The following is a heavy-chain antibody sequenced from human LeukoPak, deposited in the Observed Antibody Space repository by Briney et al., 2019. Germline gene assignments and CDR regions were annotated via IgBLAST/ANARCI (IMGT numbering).Heavy chain of an antibody. CDR2: ISSSSSYI. J-gene: IGHJ4*02. D-gene: IGHD2-2*01. Sequence: PGGSLRLSCAASGFTFSSYSMNWVRQAPGKGLEWVSSISSSSSYIYYADSVKGRFTISRDNAKNSLYLQMNSLRAEDTAVYYCARAHKSLVVVPAAIDFEFNYWGQGTLVTVSS. CDR1: GFTFSSYS. V-gene: IGHV3-21*01. CDR3: ARAHKSLVVVPAAIDFEFNY.